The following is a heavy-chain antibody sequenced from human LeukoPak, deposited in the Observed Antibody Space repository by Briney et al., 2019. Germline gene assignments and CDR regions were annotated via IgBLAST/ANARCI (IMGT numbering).Heavy chain of an antibody. CDR3: AGVRAGGNRAFDV. D-gene: IGHD4-23*01. J-gene: IGHJ3*01. CDR2: IDPDDSGS. CDR1: GFTFSSYW. V-gene: IGHV3-74*01. Sequence: GGSLRLSCAASGFTFSSYWMHWVRQAPGEGLVWVSRIDPDDSGSTYADSVKGRFTISRDNAKNTLWLQMNSLRADDTAVHYCAGVRAGGNRAFDVWGQGTVVAVSS.